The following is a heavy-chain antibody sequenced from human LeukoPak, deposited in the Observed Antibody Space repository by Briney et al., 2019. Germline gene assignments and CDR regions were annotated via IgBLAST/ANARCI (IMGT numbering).Heavy chain of an antibody. Sequence: SETLSLTCTVSGASISTSSYYWGWIRQPPGKGLEWIGTIYYSGTTYYNPSLKSRVTISLDTSKNQFSLKLSPVTAADTALYFCASAPGTFFDYWGQGTLVTVSP. J-gene: IGHJ4*02. CDR1: GASISTSSYY. CDR3: ASAPGTFFDY. V-gene: IGHV4-39*01. CDR2: IYYSGTT. D-gene: IGHD1-14*01.